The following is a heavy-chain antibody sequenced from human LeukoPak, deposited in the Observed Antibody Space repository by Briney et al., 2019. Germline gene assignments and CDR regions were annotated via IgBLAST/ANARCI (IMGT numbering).Heavy chain of an antibody. CDR3: ARGVYGSGYYSFDY. Sequence: GGSLRLSCTASGFTFSSYSMNWLRQAPGKGLEWVSYISSGSSGTYYPDSVKGRFTISRDNSKNSLYLQMSSLRAEDTAVYFCARGVYGSGYYSFDYWGQGSLVTVSS. V-gene: IGHV3-48*01. J-gene: IGHJ4*02. D-gene: IGHD3-10*01. CDR2: ISSGSSGT. CDR1: GFTFSSYS.